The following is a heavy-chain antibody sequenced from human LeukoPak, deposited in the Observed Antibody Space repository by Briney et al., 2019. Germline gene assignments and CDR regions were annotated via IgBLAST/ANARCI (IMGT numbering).Heavy chain of an antibody. D-gene: IGHD2-8*01. J-gene: IGHJ4*02. CDR2: IRQDGGQI. CDR1: GFTLGSYW. CDR3: ARLKDDVTKFDY. Sequence: GGSLRLSCVGSGFTLGSYWMSWVRQAPGKGLEWVANIRQDGGQIYYADSVKGRFTISRDNAKNSLFLQMNRLRVDDTGVYYCARLKDDVTKFDYWGQGTLVTASS. V-gene: IGHV3-7*01.